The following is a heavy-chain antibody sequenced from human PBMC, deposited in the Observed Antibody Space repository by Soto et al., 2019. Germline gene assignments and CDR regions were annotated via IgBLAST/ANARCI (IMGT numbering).Heavy chain of an antibody. V-gene: IGHV4-4*07. Sequence: SETLSLTCTVSGGSISSYYWSWIRQPAGKGLEWIGRIYTSGSTNYNPSLKSPVTMSVDTSKNQFSLKLSSVTAADTAVYYCARLHYYDSSGYGRYNWFDPWGQGTLVTVSS. CDR3: ARLHYYDSSGYGRYNWFDP. J-gene: IGHJ5*02. CDR2: IYTSGST. D-gene: IGHD3-22*01. CDR1: GGSISSYY.